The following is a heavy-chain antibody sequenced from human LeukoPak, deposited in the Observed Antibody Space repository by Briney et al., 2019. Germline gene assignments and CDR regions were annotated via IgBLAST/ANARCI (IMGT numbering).Heavy chain of an antibody. J-gene: IGHJ3*02. CDR2: IYYSGST. D-gene: IGHD1-26*01. V-gene: IGHV4-39*07. Sequence: PSETLSLTCTVSGGSISSSYYYWGWIRQPPGKGLEWIGSIYYSGSTYYNPSLKSRVTISVDTSKNQFSLKLSSVTAADTAVYYCARDLIVGATRDAFDIWGQGTMVTVSS. CDR1: GGSISSSYYY. CDR3: ARDLIVGATRDAFDI.